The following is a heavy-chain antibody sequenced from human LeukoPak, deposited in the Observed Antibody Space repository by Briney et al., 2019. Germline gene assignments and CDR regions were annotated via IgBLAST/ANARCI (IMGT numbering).Heavy chain of an antibody. D-gene: IGHD3-3*01. CDR2: VHVSETT. J-gene: IGHJ4*02. V-gene: IGHV4-61*02. Sequence: PSETLSLTCTVSGGSISSGNYYWTWIRQPAGKGLEWIGRVHVSETTIYNPSLKSRVSMSVDTSNNDYSLNLSSVTAADTAVYYCARGYRISEIRFFEWLLDYWGQGYLVTVSS. CDR1: GGSISSGNYY. CDR3: ARGYRISEIRFFEWLLDY.